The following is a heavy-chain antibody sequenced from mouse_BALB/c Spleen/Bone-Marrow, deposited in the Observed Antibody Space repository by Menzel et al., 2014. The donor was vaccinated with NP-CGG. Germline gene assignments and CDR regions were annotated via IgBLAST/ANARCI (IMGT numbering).Heavy chain of an antibody. CDR3: AKDALQRALYDMDY. CDR1: GFTFSSYG. V-gene: IGHV5-6-3*01. CDR2: INSNGGRT. J-gene: IGHJ4*01. D-gene: IGHD1-2*01. Sequence: EVHLVESGGGLVQPGGSLKLSCAASGFTFSSYGMSWVRQTPDKRLELVATINSNGGRTYYPDSAKGRFTISRDNAKNTLGPQKRSLKSEDTAMYYCAKDALQRALYDMDYWGQGTPVTVSS.